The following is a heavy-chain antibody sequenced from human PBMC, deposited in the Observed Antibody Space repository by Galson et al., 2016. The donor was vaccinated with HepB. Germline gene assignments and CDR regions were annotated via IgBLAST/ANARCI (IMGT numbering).Heavy chain of an antibody. Sequence: SVKVSCTASGYSFTNYHINWVRQAAGQGLEWVAWMRPNGNNTKYARKFQGRVSMTRNKSINTSYMELRSLISDDTAIYYCVRGVFCIGDRCTYTGMDVWGHGTTVIVSS. CDR3: VRGVFCIGDRCTYTGMDV. J-gene: IGHJ6*02. CDR1: GYSFTNYH. V-gene: IGHV1-8*01. CDR2: MRPNGNNT. D-gene: IGHD2-15*01.